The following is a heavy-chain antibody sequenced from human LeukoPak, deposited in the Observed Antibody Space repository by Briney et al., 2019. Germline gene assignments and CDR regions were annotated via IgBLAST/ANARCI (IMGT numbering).Heavy chain of an antibody. CDR1: GGSVSNNNYY. J-gene: IGHJ4*02. CDR3: VRVLAAAAHFDY. D-gene: IGHD6-13*01. V-gene: IGHV4-39*01. CDR2: LSYSGST. Sequence: SETLSLTCTVSGGSVSNNNYYWGWIRQPPGKGLEWIWSLSYSGSTYYNPSLKSRVTISVDTSKNQFSLKVSSVTAADTAVYYCVRVLAAAAHFDYWGQGTLVTVSS.